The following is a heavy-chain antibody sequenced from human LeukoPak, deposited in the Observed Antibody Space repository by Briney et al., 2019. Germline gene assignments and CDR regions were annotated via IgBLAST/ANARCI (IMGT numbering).Heavy chain of an antibody. CDR2: IWYDGSNK. Sequence: PGRSLRLSCAASGFTFSSYGMHGVRQAPAKGLEWGAVIWYDGSNKYYADSVKGRFTISRDNSKNTLYLQMNSLRAEDTAVYYCARAMTTVTTPGGFDYWGQGTLVTVSS. D-gene: IGHD4-17*01. CDR3: ARAMTTVTTPGGFDY. J-gene: IGHJ4*02. V-gene: IGHV3-33*01. CDR1: GFTFSSYG.